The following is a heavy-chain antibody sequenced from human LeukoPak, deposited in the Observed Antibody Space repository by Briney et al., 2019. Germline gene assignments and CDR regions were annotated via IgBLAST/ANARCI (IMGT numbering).Heavy chain of an antibody. V-gene: IGHV3-11*01. J-gene: IGHJ4*02. Sequence: GGSLRLSCAASGFTFSDYYMTWFCQAPGKGLEWVSYISSSGSAIKYADSVKGRFTISRDNAKNSLYLQMNSLRAEDTAVYFCARRGYSSSFHFDYWGQGTLVTVSS. CDR3: ARRGYSSSFHFDY. D-gene: IGHD2-2*01. CDR1: GFTFSDYY. CDR2: ISSSGSAI.